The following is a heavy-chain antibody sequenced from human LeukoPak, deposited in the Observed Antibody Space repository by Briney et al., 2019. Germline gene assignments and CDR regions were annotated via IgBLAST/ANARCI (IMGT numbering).Heavy chain of an antibody. CDR1: GNYW. CDR3: ARDQPFEGFDP. V-gene: IGHV3-74*01. CDR2: INSDGSST. Sequence: GGSLRLSCAASGNYWMHWVRQAPGKGLVWVSHINSDGSSTSYADSVKGRFTISRDNAKNTLYLQMNSLRAEDTAVYYCARDQPFEGFDPWGQGTLVTVSS. D-gene: IGHD3-16*01. J-gene: IGHJ5*02.